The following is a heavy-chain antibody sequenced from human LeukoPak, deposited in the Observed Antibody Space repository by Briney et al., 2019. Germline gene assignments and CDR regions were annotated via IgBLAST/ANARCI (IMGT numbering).Heavy chain of an antibody. V-gene: IGHV3-21*01. CDR1: GFTFSSYS. J-gene: IGHJ6*02. CDR3: ARDRVIRSGRGMDV. CDR2: ISSSSSYI. D-gene: IGHD2/OR15-2a*01. Sequence: KTGGSLRLSCAASGFTFSSYSMNWVRQAPGKGLEWVSSISSSSSYIYYADSVKGRFTISRDNAKNSLYLQMNSLRAEDTAVYYCARDRVIRSGRGMDVWGQGTTVTVSS.